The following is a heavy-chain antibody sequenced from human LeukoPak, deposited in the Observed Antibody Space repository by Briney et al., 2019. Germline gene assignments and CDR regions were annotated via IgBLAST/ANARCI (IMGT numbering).Heavy chain of an antibody. CDR2: VYYTGST. CDR1: GGSISNYY. D-gene: IGHD6-6*01. Sequence: SETLSLTCTVSGGSISNYYWSWIRQPPGKGLEWIGYVYYTGSTSYNPSLKSRVTISGDTSKNQFSLKLSSVTAADTAVYYCTRRGGSSSSDWFDPWGQGTLIIVSS. J-gene: IGHJ5*02. V-gene: IGHV4-59*08. CDR3: TRRGGSSSSDWFDP.